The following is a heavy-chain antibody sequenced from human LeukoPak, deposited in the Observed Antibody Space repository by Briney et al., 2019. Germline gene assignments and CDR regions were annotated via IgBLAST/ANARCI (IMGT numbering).Heavy chain of an antibody. D-gene: IGHD3-10*01. V-gene: IGHV4-4*09. J-gene: IGHJ4*02. CDR1: GGSISSYY. CDR2: IYHSGST. Sequence: PSETLSLTCTVSGGSISSYYWSWIRQPPGKGLEWIGYIYHSGSTYYNPSLKSRVTIPVDTSKNQFSLKLSSVTAADTAVYYCVRGRARGVIIPYFDYWGQGTLVTVSS. CDR3: VRGRARGVIIPYFDY.